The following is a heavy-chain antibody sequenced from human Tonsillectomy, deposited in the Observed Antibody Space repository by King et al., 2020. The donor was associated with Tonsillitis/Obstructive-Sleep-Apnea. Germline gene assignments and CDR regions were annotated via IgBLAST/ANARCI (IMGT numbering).Heavy chain of an antibody. V-gene: IGHV3-74*03. D-gene: IGHD3-16*01. CDR2: IHSDGSST. CDR1: GFTFSGYW. CDR3: ARESYASGQYYFDY. Sequence: VQLVESGGGLVQPGGSLRLSCAASGFTFSGYWMHWVRQAPGKGLVWVSRIHSDGSSTKYADSVKGRFTISRDNAKNTLYLKMNSLRAEDTAMYYCARESYASGQYYFDYWGQGTLVTVSS. J-gene: IGHJ4*02.